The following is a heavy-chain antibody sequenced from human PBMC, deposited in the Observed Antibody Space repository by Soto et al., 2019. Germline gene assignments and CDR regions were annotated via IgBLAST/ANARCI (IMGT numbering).Heavy chain of an antibody. V-gene: IGHV1-18*01. CDR1: GYTFTGYG. CDR3: AKNGQPPYYYYGLDV. Sequence: QGHLVQSGAEVKKPGASVKVSCKASGYTFTGYGISWVRQAPGQGLEWMGWISGYNGDTNYAQNLQGRVTMTIDTSTTTAYMELRSLTSDDTAVYYCAKNGQPPYYYYGLDVWGQGTTVTVSS. CDR2: ISGYNGDT. J-gene: IGHJ6*02. D-gene: IGHD2-8*01.